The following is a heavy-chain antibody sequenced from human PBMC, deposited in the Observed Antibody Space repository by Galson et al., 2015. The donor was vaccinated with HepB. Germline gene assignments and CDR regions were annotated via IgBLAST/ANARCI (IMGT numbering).Heavy chain of an antibody. D-gene: IGHD3-10*01. Sequence: SLRLSCAASGFTFSSYSMNWVRQAPGKGLEWVSSISSSSSYIYYADSVKGRFTISRDNAKNSLYLQMNSLRAEDTAVYYCARGRSLLWFGELSTFDYWGQGTLVTVSS. J-gene: IGHJ4*02. CDR3: ARGRSLLWFGELSTFDY. CDR2: ISSSSSYI. CDR1: GFTFSSYS. V-gene: IGHV3-21*01.